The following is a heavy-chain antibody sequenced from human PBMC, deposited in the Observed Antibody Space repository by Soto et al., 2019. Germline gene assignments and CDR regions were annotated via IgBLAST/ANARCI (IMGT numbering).Heavy chain of an antibody. CDR3: ARAISTVAADSTHAFDI. CDR2: IKQDGSEK. V-gene: IGHV3-7*01. D-gene: IGHD6-19*01. Sequence: GGSLRLSCAASGFTFSSYWMSWVRQAPGKGLEWVANIKQDGSEKYYVDSVKGRFTISRDNAKNSLYLQMNSLRAEDTAVYYCARAISTVAADSTHAFDIWGQGTMVTVSS. J-gene: IGHJ3*02. CDR1: GFTFSSYW.